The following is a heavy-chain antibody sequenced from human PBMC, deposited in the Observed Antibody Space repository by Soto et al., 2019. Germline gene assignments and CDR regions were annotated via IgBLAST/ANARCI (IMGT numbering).Heavy chain of an antibody. V-gene: IGHV5-51*01. Sequence: LKISCTGSGYSFSTYWIAWVRQMPGKGLEWMGIIYPGDSDTRYSPSFQGQVTISADTSTKTAYLQWSSLKASDTAIYYCARLPQFLWFGALTSRVYYFNYWGPGTLVTVSS. CDR1: GYSFSTYW. J-gene: IGHJ4*02. D-gene: IGHD3-10*01. CDR2: IYPGDSDT. CDR3: ARLPQFLWFGALTSRVYYFNY.